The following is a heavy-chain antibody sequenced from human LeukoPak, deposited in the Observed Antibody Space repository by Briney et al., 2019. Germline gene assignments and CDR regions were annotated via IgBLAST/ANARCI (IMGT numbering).Heavy chain of an antibody. D-gene: IGHD2-2*01. CDR3: ASRHCSSTSCYFAFDY. CDR1: GGSISSYY. J-gene: IGHJ4*02. Sequence: SETLSLTCTVSGGSISSYYWSWIRQPPGKGLEWIGYIYYSGSTNYNPSLKSRVTISVDTSKNQFSLKLSSVTAADTAVYYCASRHCSSTSCYFAFDYWGQGTLVTVSS. V-gene: IGHV4-59*12. CDR2: IYYSGST.